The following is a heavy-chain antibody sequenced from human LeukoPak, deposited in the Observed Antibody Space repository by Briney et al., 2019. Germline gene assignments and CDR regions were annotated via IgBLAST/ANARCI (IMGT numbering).Heavy chain of an antibody. Sequence: SETLSLTCTVSGGSISSGDYYWRWIRQPPGKGLEWIGYIYYSGSTYYNPSLKSRVTISVDTSKNQFSLKLSSVTAADTAVYYCARDRVAAAGTNGMDVWGQGTTVTVSS. CDR2: IYYSGST. D-gene: IGHD6-13*01. V-gene: IGHV4-30-4*01. CDR1: GGSISSGDYY. J-gene: IGHJ6*02. CDR3: ARDRVAAAGTNGMDV.